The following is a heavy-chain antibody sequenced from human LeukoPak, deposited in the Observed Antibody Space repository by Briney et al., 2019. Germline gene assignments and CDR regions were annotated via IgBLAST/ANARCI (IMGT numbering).Heavy chain of an antibody. J-gene: IGHJ4*02. CDR1: GFTFSSYA. CDR2: ISGSGGST. D-gene: IGHD6-19*01. CDR3: AKEWQWLVLLNFDY. Sequence: PGGSLRLSCAASGFTFSSYAMSRVRQAPGKGLEWVSAISGSGGSTYYADSVKGRFTISRDNSKNTPYLQMNSLRAEDTAVYYCAKEWQWLVLLNFDYWGQGTLVTVSS. V-gene: IGHV3-23*01.